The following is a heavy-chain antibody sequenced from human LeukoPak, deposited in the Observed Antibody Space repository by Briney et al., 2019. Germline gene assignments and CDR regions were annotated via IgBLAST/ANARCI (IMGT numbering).Heavy chain of an antibody. V-gene: IGHV1-46*01. CDR2: INPSGGST. Sequence: ASVKLSCTASGYTFTSHYMHWVRQAPGQGLEWMGIINPSGGSTNYAQKFQGRVTMTRYMSTSTVYMELSSLRSDDTAVYFCARGLSSTSSFYYNYYYMDVWGKGTTVTVSS. CDR1: GYTFTSHY. J-gene: IGHJ6*03. CDR3: ARGLSSTSSFYYNYYYMDV. D-gene: IGHD2-2*01.